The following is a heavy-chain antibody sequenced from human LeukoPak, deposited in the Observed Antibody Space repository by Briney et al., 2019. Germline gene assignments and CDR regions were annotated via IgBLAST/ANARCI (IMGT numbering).Heavy chain of an antibody. D-gene: IGHD3-3*01. CDR2: ISSSGSTI. CDR3: ARFFGITIFGDDAFDI. V-gene: IGHV3-48*03. J-gene: IGHJ3*02. Sequence: GGSLRLSCAASGFTFSSYEMNWVRQAPGKGLEWVSYISSSGSTIYYADSVKGRFTISRDNAKNSLYLQMNSLRSDDTAVYYCARFFGITIFGDDAFDIWGQGTMVTVSS. CDR1: GFTFSSYE.